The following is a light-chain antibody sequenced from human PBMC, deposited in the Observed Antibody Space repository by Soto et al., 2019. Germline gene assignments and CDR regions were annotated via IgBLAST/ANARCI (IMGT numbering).Light chain of an antibody. Sequence: EIVLTQSPGTLSLSPGERATLSCRASQSVRSSYLAWYQQKPGQAPRLLIYGASSRATGIPDRFSGSGSGTDFTLTISRLEPEDFAVYYSQQYGSSPTFGQGTKVEIK. CDR3: QQYGSSPT. J-gene: IGKJ1*01. CDR2: GAS. V-gene: IGKV3-20*01. CDR1: QSVRSSY.